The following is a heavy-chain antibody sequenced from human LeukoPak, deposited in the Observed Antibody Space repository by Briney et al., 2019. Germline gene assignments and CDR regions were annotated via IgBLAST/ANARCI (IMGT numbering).Heavy chain of an antibody. Sequence: GGSLRLSCAASGFAFSSYAMTWVRQAPGKGLEWVSSIRGSGCSTYYADAAKGRLTVSRDNSKSMVYLQMSSLRAEETAVYYCARLGVTYSFDYWGQGALVTVSS. D-gene: IGHD2-21*02. V-gene: IGHV3-23*01. CDR2: IRGSGCST. CDR1: GFAFSSYA. CDR3: ARLGVTYSFDY. J-gene: IGHJ4*02.